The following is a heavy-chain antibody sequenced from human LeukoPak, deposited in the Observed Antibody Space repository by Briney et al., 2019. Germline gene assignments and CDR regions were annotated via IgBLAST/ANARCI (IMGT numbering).Heavy chain of an antibody. CDR2: IHHSGSP. CDR3: ARTHYYDSSGYYYDY. Sequence: SETLSLTCTVSGDSISSSEWFTWVRQPPGKGLEWIGEIHHSGSPNYNPSLKSRVTIEIDKSNNQFSLKLSSVTAADTAVYYCARTHYYDSSGYYYDYWGQGTLVTVSS. D-gene: IGHD3-22*01. V-gene: IGHV4-4*02. J-gene: IGHJ4*02. CDR1: GDSISSSEW.